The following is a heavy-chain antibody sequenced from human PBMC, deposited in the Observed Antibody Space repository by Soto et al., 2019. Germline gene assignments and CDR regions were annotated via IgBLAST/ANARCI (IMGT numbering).Heavy chain of an antibody. CDR3: ARLRRDTAMQTLYYYGMDV. Sequence: SETLSLTCAVYGGSFSGYYWSWIRQPPGKGLEWIGEINHSGSTNYNPSLKSRVTISVDTSKNQFSLKLSSVTAADTAVYFCARLRRDTAMQTLYYYGMDVLGQGTTVTVSS. CDR2: INHSGST. CDR1: GGSFSGYY. J-gene: IGHJ6*02. D-gene: IGHD5-18*01. V-gene: IGHV4-34*01.